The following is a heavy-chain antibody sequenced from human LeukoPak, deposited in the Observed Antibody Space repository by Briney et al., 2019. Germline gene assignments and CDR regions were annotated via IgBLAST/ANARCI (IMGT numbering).Heavy chain of an antibody. Sequence: PGGSLRLSCAASGFTFDDYAMHWVRHAPGKGLVWVSGISWNSGSIGYADSVKGRFTISRDNAKNSLYLQMNSLRAEDTALYYCAKDIDYDSSGFPDYWGQGTLVTVSS. CDR1: GFTFDDYA. CDR2: ISWNSGSI. D-gene: IGHD3-22*01. CDR3: AKDIDYDSSGFPDY. V-gene: IGHV3-9*01. J-gene: IGHJ4*02.